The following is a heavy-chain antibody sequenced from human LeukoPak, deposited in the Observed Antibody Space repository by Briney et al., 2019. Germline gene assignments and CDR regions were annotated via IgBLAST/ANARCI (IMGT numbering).Heavy chain of an antibody. D-gene: IGHD1-7*01. CDR1: GYTFTGYY. V-gene: IGHV1-2*02. CDR3: ARDLTGTTSGWFDP. Sequence: ASVKVSFKASGYTFTGYYMHWVRQAPGQGLEWMGWINPNSGGTNYAQKFQGRVTMTRDTSISTAYMELSRLRSDDTAVYYCARDLTGTTSGWFDPWGQGTLVTVSS. J-gene: IGHJ5*02. CDR2: INPNSGGT.